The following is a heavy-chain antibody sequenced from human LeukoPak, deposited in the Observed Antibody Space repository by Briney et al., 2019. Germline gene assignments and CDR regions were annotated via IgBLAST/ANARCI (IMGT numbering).Heavy chain of an antibody. Sequence: GGSLRLSCATSGFIFSNYAVNWVRQAPGKGLEWVSYISSSGSTIYCADSVKGRFTISRDNSRNTLFLHMNSLRAEDTAFYYCAKPLIPVAGTLYFDYWGQGTLVTVSS. V-gene: IGHV3-23*01. CDR2: ISSSGSTI. CDR3: AKPLIPVAGTLYFDY. J-gene: IGHJ4*02. D-gene: IGHD6-19*01. CDR1: GFIFSNYA.